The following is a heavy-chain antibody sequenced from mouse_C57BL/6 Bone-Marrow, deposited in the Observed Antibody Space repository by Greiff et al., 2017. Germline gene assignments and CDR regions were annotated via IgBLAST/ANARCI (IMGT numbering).Heavy chain of an antibody. V-gene: IGHV1-64*01. CDR3: ARRELYWYFDV. J-gene: IGHJ1*03. CDR2: IHPNSGST. Sequence: QVQFQQPGAELVKPGASVKLSCKASGYTFTSYWMHWVKQRPGQGLEWIGMIHPNSGSTNYNEKFKSKATLTVDKSSSTAYMQLSSLTSEDSAVYYCARRELYWYFDVWGTGTTVTVSS. CDR1: GYTFTSYW.